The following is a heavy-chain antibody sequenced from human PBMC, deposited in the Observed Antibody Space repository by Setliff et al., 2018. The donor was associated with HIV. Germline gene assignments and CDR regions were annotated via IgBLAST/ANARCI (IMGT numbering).Heavy chain of an antibody. D-gene: IGHD3-16*02. CDR2: INHGGST. CDR3: AICLDVWGTYRYRNYFDY. J-gene: IGHJ4*02. Sequence: SETLSLTCAVYGGALSDYYWSWIRQSPGGGLEWIGEINHGGSTIYNPSLRSLVSISIDTSKNQFSLNLTSVTAADTAIYYCAICLDVWGTYRYRNYFDYWGQGTLVTVSS. CDR1: GGALSDYY. V-gene: IGHV4-34*01.